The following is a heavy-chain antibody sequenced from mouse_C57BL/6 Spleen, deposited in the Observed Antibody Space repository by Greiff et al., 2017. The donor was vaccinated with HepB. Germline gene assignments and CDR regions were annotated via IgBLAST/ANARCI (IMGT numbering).Heavy chain of an antibody. CDR2: ISSGGSYT. CDR1: GFTFSSYG. D-gene: IGHD1-1*01. V-gene: IGHV5-6*01. CDR3: ARQDYYGSSYGGYFDV. Sequence: EVQRVESGGDLVKPGGSLKLSCAASGFTFSSYGMSWVRQTPDKRLEWVATISSGGSYTYYPDSVKGRFTISRDNAKNTLYLQMSSLKSEDTAMYYCARQDYYGSSYGGYFDVWGTGTTVTVSS. J-gene: IGHJ1*03.